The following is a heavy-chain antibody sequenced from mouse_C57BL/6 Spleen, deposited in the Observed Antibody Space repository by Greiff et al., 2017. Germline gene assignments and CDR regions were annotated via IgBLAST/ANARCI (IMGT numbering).Heavy chain of an antibody. CDR1: GFSLTSYG. V-gene: IGHV2-2*01. D-gene: IGHD2-1*01. Sequence: QVQLQQSGPGLVQPSQSLSITCTVSGFSLTSYGVHWVRQPPGKGLEWLGVIWSGGSTDYNAAFISRLSISKDNSKSQVFFKMNSLQADDTGIYYCARDGIYYGNYYAMDYWGQGTSVTVSS. CDR2: IWSGGST. CDR3: ARDGIYYGNYYAMDY. J-gene: IGHJ4*01.